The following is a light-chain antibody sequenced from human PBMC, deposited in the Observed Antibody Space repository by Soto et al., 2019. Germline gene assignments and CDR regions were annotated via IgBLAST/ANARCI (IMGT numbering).Light chain of an antibody. J-gene: IGKJ4*01. Sequence: DIQMTQSPSSLSASVGARVTITCQASQDSSNYLNRYQQKPGKAPRLLIYDASNLERGVPSRFSVSGCWTDFTFGISSSLPEDIATYYCQQYDNRPLTFGGGTKVEIK. CDR2: DAS. CDR3: QQYDNRPLT. CDR1: QDSSNY. V-gene: IGKV1-33*01.